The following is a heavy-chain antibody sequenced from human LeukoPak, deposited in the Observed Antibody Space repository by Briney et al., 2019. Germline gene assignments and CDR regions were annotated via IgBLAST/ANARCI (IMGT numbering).Heavy chain of an antibody. J-gene: IGHJ4*02. CDR3: ARGEYQLLSPPGY. CDR2: IIPIFGTA. CDR1: GGTFTSYA. V-gene: IGHV1-69*05. Sequence: GASVKLSCKASGGTFTSYAISWVRQAPGQGPEWMGGIIPIFGTANYAQKFQGRITITTDESTSTAYMELSSLRSEDTAVYYCARGEYQLLSPPGYWGQGTLVTVSS. D-gene: IGHD2-2*01.